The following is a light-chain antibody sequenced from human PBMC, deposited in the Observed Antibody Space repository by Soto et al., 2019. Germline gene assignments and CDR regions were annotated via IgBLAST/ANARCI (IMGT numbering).Light chain of an antibody. CDR3: SSYTSSSTFYV. Sequence: QSALTQPASVSGSPGQSITISCTGTSSDVGDYNYVSWYQQHPGKAPKLIIYEVSYRPSGVSNRFSGSKSGNTASLSISGLQAEDEADYYCSSYTSSSTFYVFGSGTKVTVL. V-gene: IGLV2-14*01. J-gene: IGLJ1*01. CDR2: EVS. CDR1: SSDVGDYNY.